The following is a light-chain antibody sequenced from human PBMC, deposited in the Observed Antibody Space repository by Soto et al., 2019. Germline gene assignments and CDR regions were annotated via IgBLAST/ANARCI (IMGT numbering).Light chain of an antibody. Sequence: DIQLTQSPYFLSASVGDRVSITCRASQSITSFLDWYQQKPGKAPKFLIYTASTLQSGVPSRFSGSGSGTDFTLTISSLQHEEFATYYCQQRNSYPLTFGAGNRVAIK. J-gene: IGKJ4*01. V-gene: IGKV1-9*01. CDR1: QSITSF. CDR2: TAS. CDR3: QQRNSYPLT.